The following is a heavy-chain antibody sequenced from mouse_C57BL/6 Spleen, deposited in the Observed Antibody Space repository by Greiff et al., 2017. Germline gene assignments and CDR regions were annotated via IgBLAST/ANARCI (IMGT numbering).Heavy chain of an antibody. CDR3: ARNSDYDGGVWFAY. J-gene: IGHJ3*01. CDR1: GYTFTDYN. Sequence: EVQLQESGPELVKPGASVKIPCKASGYTFTDYNMDWVKQSHGKSLEWIGDINPNNGGTIYNQKFKGKATLTVDKSSSTAYMELRSLTSEDTAVYYCARNSDYDGGVWFAYWGQGTLVTVSA. V-gene: IGHV1-18*01. D-gene: IGHD2-4*01. CDR2: INPNNGGT.